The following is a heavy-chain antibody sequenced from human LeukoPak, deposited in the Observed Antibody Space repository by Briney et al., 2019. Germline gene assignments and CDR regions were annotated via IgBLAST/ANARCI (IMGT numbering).Heavy chain of an antibody. J-gene: IGHJ5*02. CDR1: GGSISSYY. D-gene: IGHD6-13*01. CDR2: IYYSGST. Sequence: SETLSLTWTDSGGSISSYYWSWIRQPPGKGLEWIGYIYYSGSTNYNPSLKSRVTISVDTSKNQFSLKLSSVTAADTAVYYCARFYSSSWQNWFDPWGQGTLVTVSS. CDR3: ARFYSSSWQNWFDP. V-gene: IGHV4-59*08.